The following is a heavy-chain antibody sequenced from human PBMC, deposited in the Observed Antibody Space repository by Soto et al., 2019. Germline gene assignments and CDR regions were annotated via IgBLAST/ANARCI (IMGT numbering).Heavy chain of an antibody. V-gene: IGHV3-33*01. D-gene: IGHD1-26*01. CDR1: GFTFSSYG. J-gene: IGHJ3*02. Sequence: QVQLVESGGGVVQPGRSLRLSCAASGFTFSSYGMHWVRQAPGEGLEWVAVIWYDGSNKYYADSVKGRFTISRDNSKNTLYLQMNSLRAEDTAVYYCARPRGSYYRPDAFDIWGQGTMVTVSS. CDR3: ARPRGSYYRPDAFDI. CDR2: IWYDGSNK.